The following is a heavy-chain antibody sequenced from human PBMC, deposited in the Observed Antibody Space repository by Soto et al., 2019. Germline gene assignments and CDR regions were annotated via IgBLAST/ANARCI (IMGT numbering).Heavy chain of an antibody. J-gene: IGHJ2*01. CDR1: GFTFSSYN. D-gene: IGHD3-9*01. CDR2: ISRSSSYR. V-gene: IGHV3-21*03. CDR3: ARRQDYYDLFTGYYMRYFDL. Sequence: EVQLLESGGGLVKPGGSLRLSCAASGFTFSSYNMNWVRQAPGKGLEWVSSISRSSSYRDYADSVKGRFTISRDNAKNSLYLQINILRADDTALYYCARRQDYYDLFTGYYMRYFDLWGRGTLVTVSS.